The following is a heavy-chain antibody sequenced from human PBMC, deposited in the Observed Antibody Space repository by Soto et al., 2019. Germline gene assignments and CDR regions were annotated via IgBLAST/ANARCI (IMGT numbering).Heavy chain of an antibody. Sequence: EVQLVESGGGLVQPGGSLRLSCAASGFTFSAYSMNWVRQAPGKGLEWVSFIGSSGSGTYYADSVMGRFTISRDNDRNSAYLQIDSLRADDTAVYHCARARPASGPAYALDIWGQGTVVTVSS. V-gene: IGHV3-48*04. CDR1: GFTFSAYS. CDR3: ARARPASGPAYALDI. CDR2: IGSSGSGT. D-gene: IGHD2-2*01. J-gene: IGHJ3*02.